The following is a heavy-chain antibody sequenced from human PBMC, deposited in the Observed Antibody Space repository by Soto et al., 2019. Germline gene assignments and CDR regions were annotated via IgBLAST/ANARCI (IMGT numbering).Heavy chain of an antibody. J-gene: IGHJ3*02. D-gene: IGHD6-13*01. V-gene: IGHV3-33*01. CDR1: GFTFSSYG. CDR2: IWYDGSNK. CDR3: ARDKGRLQLVHGAFDI. Sequence: HPGGSLRLSCAASGFTFSSYGMHWVRQAPGKGLEWVAVIWYDGSNKYYADSVKGRFTISRDNSKNTLYLQMNSLRAEDTAVYYCARDKGRLQLVHGAFDIWGQGTMVTVSS.